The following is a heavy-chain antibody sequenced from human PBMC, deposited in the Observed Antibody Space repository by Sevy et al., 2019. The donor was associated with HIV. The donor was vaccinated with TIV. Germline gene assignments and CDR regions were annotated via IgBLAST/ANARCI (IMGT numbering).Heavy chain of an antibody. Sequence: GGSLRLSCAASGFTFRTFWMTWVRQAPGKGLEWVANIKQDGIEKYYMDSVKGRFTISRDNAKSSLYLQMTSLRAEDTAVYYCAGDASGSYRNWFDPWGQGTLVTVSS. D-gene: IGHD1-26*01. CDR1: GFTFRTFW. CDR2: IKQDGIEK. J-gene: IGHJ5*02. CDR3: AGDASGSYRNWFDP. V-gene: IGHV3-7*01.